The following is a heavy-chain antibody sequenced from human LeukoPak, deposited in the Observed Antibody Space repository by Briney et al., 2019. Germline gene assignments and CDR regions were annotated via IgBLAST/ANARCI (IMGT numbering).Heavy chain of an antibody. Sequence: PGGSLRLSCAASEFTFSTYGMHWVRQAPGKGLEGVAFIRYDASNKYYADSAKGRFTISRDNAKNSLYLQMNSLRAEDTAVYYCARDPLWFGELLEPYYYYYYGMDVWGQGTTVTVSS. V-gene: IGHV3-30*02. J-gene: IGHJ6*02. CDR2: IRYDASNK. CDR1: EFTFSTYG. D-gene: IGHD3-10*01. CDR3: ARDPLWFGELLEPYYYYYYGMDV.